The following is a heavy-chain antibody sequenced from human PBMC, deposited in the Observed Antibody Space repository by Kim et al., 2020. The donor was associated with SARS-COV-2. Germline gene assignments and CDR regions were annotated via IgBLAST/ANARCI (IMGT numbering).Heavy chain of an antibody. CDR3: ARGADQGIHHGFFFDY. Sequence: GGSLRLSCAASGFTFSSYEMNWVRQAPGKGLEWVSYISSSGSTIYYADSVKGRFTISRDNAKNSLYLQMNSLRAEDTAVYYCARGADQGIHHGFFFDYWGQGTLVTVSS. V-gene: IGHV3-48*03. CDR1: GFTFSSYE. J-gene: IGHJ4*02. CDR2: ISSSGSTI. D-gene: IGHD2-21*01.